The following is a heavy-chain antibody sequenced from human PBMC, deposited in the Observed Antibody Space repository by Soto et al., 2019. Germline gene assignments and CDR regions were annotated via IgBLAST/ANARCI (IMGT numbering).Heavy chain of an antibody. D-gene: IGHD3-16*01. CDR3: AMVDVYVTPSPQDV. V-gene: IGHV1-18*01. CDR2: INTYNGNT. J-gene: IGHJ6*04. Sequence: QVQLVQSGAEVKNPGASVKVSCKASGYTFTRYGIGWARQAPGQGLEWMGWINTYNGNTNYAQNVQGRVTLTTDTSTSTAYMELRSLRSNDTAIYYCAMVDVYVTPSPQDVWGKGTTVIVYS. CDR1: GYTFTRYG.